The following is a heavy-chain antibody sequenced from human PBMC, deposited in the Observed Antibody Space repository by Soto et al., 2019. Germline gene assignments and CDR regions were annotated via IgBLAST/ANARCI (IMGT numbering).Heavy chain of an antibody. CDR2: IYYSGST. CDR3: ARGRGVDEDYSNYVSYFDY. Sequence: QVQLQESGPGLVKPSQTLSLTCTVSGGSISSGGYYWSWIRQHPGKGLEWIGYIYYSGSTYYNPSLKSRVTISVDTSKNQFSLKLSSVNAADTAVYYCARGRGVDEDYSNYVSYFDYWGQGTLVTVSA. V-gene: IGHV4-31*03. D-gene: IGHD4-4*01. CDR1: GGSISSGGYY. J-gene: IGHJ4*02.